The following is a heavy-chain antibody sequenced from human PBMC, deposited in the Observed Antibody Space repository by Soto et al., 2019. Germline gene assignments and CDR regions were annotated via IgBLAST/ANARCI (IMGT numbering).Heavy chain of an antibody. CDR1: GFTVSSNY. D-gene: IGHD6-6*01. CDR2: IYSGGST. Sequence: GGSLRLSCAASGFTVSSNYMSWVRQAPGKGLEWVSVIYSGGSTYYADSVKGRFTISRDNSKNTLYLQMNSLRAEDTAVYYCARARAARGMNAFDIWGQGTMVTVSS. J-gene: IGHJ3*02. CDR3: ARARAARGMNAFDI. V-gene: IGHV3-53*01.